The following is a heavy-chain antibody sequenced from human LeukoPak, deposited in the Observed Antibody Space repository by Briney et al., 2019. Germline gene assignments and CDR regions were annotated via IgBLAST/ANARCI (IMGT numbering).Heavy chain of an antibody. CDR1: GFTFSSYW. CDR2: IKQDGSEK. J-gene: IGHJ4*02. CDR3: AREPTDILTGTYYFDY. Sequence: PGGSLRLSCAASGFTFSSYWMSWVRQAPGKGLEWVANIKQDGSEKYYVDSVKGRFTISRDNAKNSLYLQMNSLRAEDTAVYYCAREPTDILTGTYYFDYWGQGTLVTVSS. D-gene: IGHD3-9*01. V-gene: IGHV3-7*01.